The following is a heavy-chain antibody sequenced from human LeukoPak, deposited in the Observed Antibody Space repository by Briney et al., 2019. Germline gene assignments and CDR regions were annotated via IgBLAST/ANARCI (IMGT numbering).Heavy chain of an antibody. CDR1: GFTFDDYG. V-gene: IGHV3-11*06. J-gene: IGHJ4*02. CDR3: ARDRGRVAGEYLDY. CDR2: ISSSGSST. Sequence: GGSLRLSCAASGFTFDDYGMNWIRQAPGKGLEWVSYISSSGSSTKYADSVKGRFIISRDNAKNSLYLQMNSLRVEDTAVYYCARDRGRVAGEYLDYWGQGTLVTVSS. D-gene: IGHD6-19*01.